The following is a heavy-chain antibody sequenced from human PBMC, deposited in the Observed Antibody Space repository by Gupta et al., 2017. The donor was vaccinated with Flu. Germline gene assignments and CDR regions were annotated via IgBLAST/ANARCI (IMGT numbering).Heavy chain of an antibody. CDR2: IRSKAYGGTT. V-gene: IGHV3-49*03. CDR3: TRGPVGNHDAFDI. CDR1: GFTFGAYV. Sequence: EVQLVESGGGLVQPGRSLRLSCTASGFTFGAYVMSWFRQAPGKGLEWVGCIRSKAYGGTTEYAASVKGRFTISRDDSKSIAYLQMNSLKTEDTAVYYWTRGPVGNHDAFDIWGQGTMVTGAS. J-gene: IGHJ3*02.